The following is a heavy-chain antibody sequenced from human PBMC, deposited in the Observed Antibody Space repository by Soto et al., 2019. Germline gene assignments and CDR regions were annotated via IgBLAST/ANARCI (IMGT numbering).Heavy chain of an antibody. Sequence: QITLKESGPTLVKPTQTLTLTCTFSGFSLSTTEVGVGWIRQPPGKALEWLAVIYWNYHNYYSPSLNSRLTITKDTSKNQVVLTMTNMDPVDTAIYFCAHRRVASSETSQSGGFDYWGQGTLVTVSS. CDR1: GFSLSTTEVG. CDR2: IYWNYHN. V-gene: IGHV2-5*01. D-gene: IGHD2-15*01. J-gene: IGHJ4*02. CDR3: AHRRVASSETSQSGGFDY.